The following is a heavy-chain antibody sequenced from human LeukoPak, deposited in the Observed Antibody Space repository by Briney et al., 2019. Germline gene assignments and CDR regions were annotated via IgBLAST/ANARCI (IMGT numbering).Heavy chain of an antibody. J-gene: IGHJ5*02. CDR3: ARDLSGDYGPNWFDP. CDR2: IYYSGST. V-gene: IGHV4-59*01. CDR1: GGSISSYC. Sequence: SETLSLTCTVSGGSISSYCWSWIRQPPGKGLEWIGYIYYSGSTNYNPSLKSRVTISVDTSKNQFSLKLSSVTAADTAVYYCARDLSGDYGPNWFDPWGQGTLVTVSS. D-gene: IGHD4-17*01.